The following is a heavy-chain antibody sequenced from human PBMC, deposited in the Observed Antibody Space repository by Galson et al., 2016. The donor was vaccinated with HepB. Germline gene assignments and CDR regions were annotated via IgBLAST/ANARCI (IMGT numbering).Heavy chain of an antibody. V-gene: IGHV1-46*01. Sequence: SCKASGYTFTSYYMHWVRQAPGQGLEWMGIINPSGGSTSYAQKFQGRVTMTRDTSTSTVYMELSSLRSEDTAVYYCARAPGTTGWFDPWGQGTLVTVSS. D-gene: IGHD1-1*01. CDR1: GYTFTSYY. CDR3: ARAPGTTGWFDP. J-gene: IGHJ5*02. CDR2: INPSGGST.